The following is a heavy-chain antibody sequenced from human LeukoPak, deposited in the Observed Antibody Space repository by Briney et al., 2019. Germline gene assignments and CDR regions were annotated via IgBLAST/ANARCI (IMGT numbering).Heavy chain of an antibody. CDR3: ARQDIGYCSGGSCPSIFDY. J-gene: IGHJ4*02. V-gene: IGHV4-59*08. CDR2: IYYSGST. CDR1: GGSISSYY. D-gene: IGHD2-15*01. Sequence: SETLSLTCTVSGGSISSYYWSWIRQPPGKGLEWIGYIYYSGSTNYTPSLKSRVTISVDTSKNQFSLKLSSVTAADTAVYYCARQDIGYCSGGSCPSIFDYWGQGTLVTVSS.